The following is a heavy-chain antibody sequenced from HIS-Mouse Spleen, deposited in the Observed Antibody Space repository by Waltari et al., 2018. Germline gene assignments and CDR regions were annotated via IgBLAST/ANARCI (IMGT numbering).Heavy chain of an antibody. CDR2: IYYSGST. CDR3: ARDPGVGYWYFDL. J-gene: IGHJ2*01. D-gene: IGHD1-26*01. CDR1: Y. V-gene: IGHV4-30-4*01. Sequence: YWSWIRQPPGKGLEWIGYIYYSGSTYYNPSLKSRVTISVDTSKNQFSLKLSSVTAADTAVYYCARDPGVGYWYFDLWGRGTLVTVSS.